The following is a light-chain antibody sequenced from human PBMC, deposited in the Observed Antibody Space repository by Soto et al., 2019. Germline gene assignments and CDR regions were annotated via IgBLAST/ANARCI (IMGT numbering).Light chain of an antibody. J-gene: IGKJ1*01. CDR1: LSVSSD. CDR2: DVS. CDR3: QQYGSSPRT. Sequence: EIVLTQSPGTLSLSPGKRATLSCRASLSVSSDLAWYRQKPGQAPRLLIYDVSNRATGIPARFSGSGSGTDFTLTISRLEPEDFAVYYCQQYGSSPRTFGQGTKVDIK. V-gene: IGKV3-11*01.